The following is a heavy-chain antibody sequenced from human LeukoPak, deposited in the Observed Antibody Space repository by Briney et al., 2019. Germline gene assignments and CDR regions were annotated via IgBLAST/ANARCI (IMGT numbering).Heavy chain of an antibody. CDR3: AGLSINWNALGY. V-gene: IGHV4-59*01. CDR2: IHYSGNT. CDR1: GGSISSYY. Sequence: SETLSLTRPVSGGSISSYYWGWIRQPPGKGLEWIGCIHYSGNTHYNPSLKSRVTISVDTSKNQFSLKLNSVTAADTAVYYCAGLSINWNALGYWGQGTLVTVSS. J-gene: IGHJ4*02. D-gene: IGHD1-1*01.